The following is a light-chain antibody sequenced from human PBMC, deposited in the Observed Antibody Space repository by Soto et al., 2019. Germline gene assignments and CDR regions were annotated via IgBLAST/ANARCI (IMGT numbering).Light chain of an antibody. Sequence: DIQMTQSPTSLSASVGDRVTITCRASQGIRNFVAWYQQKPGKPPKLLIYAASTVQSGVPSRFSGSGSGTDFTLTINSLQPEDVATYSCQKYSSVPVFGPGTKVEI. CDR3: QKYSSVPV. J-gene: IGKJ3*01. CDR1: QGIRNF. CDR2: AAS. V-gene: IGKV1-27*01.